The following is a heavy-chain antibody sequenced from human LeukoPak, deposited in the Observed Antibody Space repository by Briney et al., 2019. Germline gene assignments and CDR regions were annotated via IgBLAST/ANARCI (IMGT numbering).Heavy chain of an antibody. CDR1: GYTFTGYY. V-gene: IGHV1-2*02. CDR3: ARGPPTIVVVITTGDFDS. CDR2: INPNSGGT. D-gene: IGHD3-22*01. Sequence: ASVKVSCKASGYTFTGYYIHWVRQAPGQGLEWMGWINPNSGGTNYAQKFQGRVTMTRDTSVSTAYMELRRLRSDDRAVYYCARGPPTIVVVITTGDFDSWGQGTLVTVSS. J-gene: IGHJ4*02.